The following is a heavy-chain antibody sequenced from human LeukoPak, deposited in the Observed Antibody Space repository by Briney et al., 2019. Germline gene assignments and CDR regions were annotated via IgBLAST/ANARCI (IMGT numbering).Heavy chain of an antibody. CDR3: ASWGYGGDAFDI. Sequence: SETLSLTCTVSGGSISSYYWSWIRQPPGKGLEWIGYIYYSGSTNYNPSLKSRVTISVDTSKNQFSLKLSSVTAADTAVYYCASWGYGGDAFDIWGQGTMVTVSS. V-gene: IGHV4-59*01. D-gene: IGHD4-23*01. J-gene: IGHJ3*02. CDR1: GGSISSYY. CDR2: IYYSGST.